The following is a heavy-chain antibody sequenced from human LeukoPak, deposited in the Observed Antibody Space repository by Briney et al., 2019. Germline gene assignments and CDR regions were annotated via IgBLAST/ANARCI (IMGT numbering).Heavy chain of an antibody. CDR3: AKDSAFYYIDV. D-gene: IGHD3-10*01. CDR1: GFTFSSYE. CDR2: ISSSGSTI. Sequence: VGSLRLSCAASGFTFSSYEMNWVRQAPGKGLEWVSYISSSGSTIYYADSVKGRFTISRDNSKNTLYLQMNSLKGDDTAVYYCAKDSAFYYIDVWGKGTTVIFSS. V-gene: IGHV3-48*03. J-gene: IGHJ6*03.